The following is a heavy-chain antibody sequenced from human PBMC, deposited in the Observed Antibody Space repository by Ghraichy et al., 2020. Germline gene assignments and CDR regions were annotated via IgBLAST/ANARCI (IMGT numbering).Heavy chain of an antibody. V-gene: IGHV3-23*01. CDR2: ISGSGGST. CDR3: AKEANRTGYSSSWYRMVGLYYYYYGMDV. Sequence: AGSLRLSCAASGFTFSSYAMSWVRQAPGKGLEWVSAISGSGGSTYYADSVKGRFTISRDNSKNTLYLQMNSLRAEDTAVYYCAKEANRTGYSSSWYRMVGLYYYYYGMDVWGQGTTVTVSS. J-gene: IGHJ6*02. CDR1: GFTFSSYA. D-gene: IGHD6-13*01.